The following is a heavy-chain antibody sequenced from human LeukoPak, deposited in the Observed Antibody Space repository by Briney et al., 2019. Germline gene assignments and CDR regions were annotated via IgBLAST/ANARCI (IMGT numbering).Heavy chain of an antibody. CDR2: ISSSSSYI. Sequence: PGGSLRLSCAASGFTFSSYSMNWVRQAPGKGLGWVSSISSSSSYIYYADSVKGRFTISRDNAKNSLYLQMNSLRAEDTAVYYCARDGPLRLDAFDIWGQGTMVTVSS. J-gene: IGHJ3*02. V-gene: IGHV3-21*01. D-gene: IGHD3-3*01. CDR3: ARDGPLRLDAFDI. CDR1: GFTFSSYS.